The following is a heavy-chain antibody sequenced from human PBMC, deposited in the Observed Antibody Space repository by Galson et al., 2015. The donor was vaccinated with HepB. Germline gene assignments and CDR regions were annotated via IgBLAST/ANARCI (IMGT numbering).Heavy chain of an antibody. J-gene: IGHJ3*02. Sequence: YYWSWIRQPPGKGLEWIGYIYYSGSTYYNPSLKSRVTISVDTSKNQSSLKLSSVTAADTAVYYCARDQGSSTSSYDAFDIWGQGTMVTVSS. CDR3: ARDQGSSTSSYDAFDI. D-gene: IGHD2-2*01. CDR2: IYYSGST. CDR1: YY. V-gene: IGHV4-31*02.